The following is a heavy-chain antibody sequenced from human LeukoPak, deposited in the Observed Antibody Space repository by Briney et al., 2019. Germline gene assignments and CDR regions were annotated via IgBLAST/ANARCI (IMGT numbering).Heavy chain of an antibody. D-gene: IGHD5-18*01. J-gene: IGHJ4*02. CDR2: FYYRGTT. Sequence: PSETLSLTCTVSGGSISSSPYYWGWIRQPPGKGLEWIGTFYYRGTTYYNPSLKSRVTMSVDTSRNQFSLKLSSVTAADTAVYYCARQWRGGYTYHFDSTFDYWGQGTLVTVSS. CDR1: GGSISSSPYY. V-gene: IGHV4-39*01. CDR3: ARQWRGGYTYHFDSTFDY.